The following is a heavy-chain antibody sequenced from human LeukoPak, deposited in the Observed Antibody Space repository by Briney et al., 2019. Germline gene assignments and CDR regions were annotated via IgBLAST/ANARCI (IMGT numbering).Heavy chain of an antibody. CDR1: GFTVSSYS. J-gene: IGHJ4*02. V-gene: IGHV3-53*01. Sequence: GGSLRLSCTVSGFTVSSYSMSWVRQAPGKGLEWVSFIYSDNTHYSDSVKGRFRISRDNTKNTQYLQMNSLSAEDTAVYYCARRAGAYSHPYDYWGQGTLVTVSS. CDR3: ARRAGAYSHPYDY. CDR2: IYSDNT. D-gene: IGHD4/OR15-4a*01.